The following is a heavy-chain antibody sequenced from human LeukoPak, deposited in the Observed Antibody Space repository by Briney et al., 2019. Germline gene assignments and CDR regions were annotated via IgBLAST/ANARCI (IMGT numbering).Heavy chain of an antibody. CDR2: INYSGST. CDR3: AKGGGGGYCSGGSCYAPIGDYYYMDV. Sequence: SETLSLTCTVSGYSISSGYNWGWIRQPPGKGLEWIGNINYSGSTYNNPSLRSRITISVDTSKNQFSLKLSSVTAADTAVYYCAKGGGGGYCSGGSCYAPIGDYYYMDVWGKGTTVTVSS. CDR1: GYSISSGYN. J-gene: IGHJ6*03. V-gene: IGHV4-38-2*02. D-gene: IGHD2-15*01.